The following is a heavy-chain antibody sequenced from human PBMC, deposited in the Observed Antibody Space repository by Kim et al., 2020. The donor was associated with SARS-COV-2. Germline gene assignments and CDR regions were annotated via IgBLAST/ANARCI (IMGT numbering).Heavy chain of an antibody. D-gene: IGHD6-19*01. V-gene: IGHV3-11*05. CDR2: ISPSSTYT. CDR3: ARDQEVWYNIDWIRGAPMDV. J-gene: IGHJ6*02. Sequence: GGSLRLSCAASGFTLGDYYVNWIRQAPGKGLEWISYISPSSTYTNYADSVKGRFTISRDNAKNSLFLQMNSLSPEDKAVYYCARDQEVWYNIDWIRGAPMDVWGQGTTVTV. CDR1: GFTLGDYY.